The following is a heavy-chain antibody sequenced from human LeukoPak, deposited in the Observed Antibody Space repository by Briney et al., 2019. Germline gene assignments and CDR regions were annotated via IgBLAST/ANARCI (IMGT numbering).Heavy chain of an antibody. CDR3: ARAWGWGIAARYDAFDI. CDR2: IYTSGST. CDR1: GGSISSGSYY. J-gene: IGHJ3*02. V-gene: IGHV4-61*02. Sequence: SETLSLTCTVSGGSISSGSYYWSWIRQPAGKGLEWIWRIYTSGSTNYNPSLKSRVTISVDTSKNQFSLKLSSVTAADTAVYYCARAWGWGIAARYDAFDIWGQGTMVTVSS. D-gene: IGHD6-6*01.